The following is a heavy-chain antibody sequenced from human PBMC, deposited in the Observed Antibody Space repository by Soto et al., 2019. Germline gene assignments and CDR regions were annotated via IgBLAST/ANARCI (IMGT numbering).Heavy chain of an antibody. CDR3: ARATDKLITIYYGMDV. J-gene: IGHJ6*02. CDR2: IIPIFGTA. D-gene: IGHD3-3*01. Sequence: SVKVSCKASGGTFSSYAISWVRQAPGQGLEWMGGIIPIFGTANYAQKFQGRVTITADESTSTAYMELSSLRSEDTAVYYCARATDKLITIYYGMDVWGQGTTVTVSS. CDR1: GGTFSSYA. V-gene: IGHV1-69*13.